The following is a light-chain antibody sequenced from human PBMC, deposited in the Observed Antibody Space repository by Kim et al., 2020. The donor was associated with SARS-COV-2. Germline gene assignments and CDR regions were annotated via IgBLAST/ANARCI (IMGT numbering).Light chain of an antibody. J-gene: IGLJ2*01. Sequence: VSLEQTVRITCQGDSLRSYYATWYQQTAGQPPILVYYGKNNRPSGIPDRFSGSSSGNAASLTITGTQAGDGADYYCNSRDSNDNVVFGGGTQLTVL. V-gene: IGLV3-19*01. CDR2: GKN. CDR3: NSRDSNDNVV. CDR1: SLRSYY.